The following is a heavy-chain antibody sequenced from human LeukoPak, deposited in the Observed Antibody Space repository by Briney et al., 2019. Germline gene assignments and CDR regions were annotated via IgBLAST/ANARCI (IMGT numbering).Heavy chain of an antibody. CDR3: ARGGDRRGFDY. D-gene: IGHD1-14*01. J-gene: IGHJ4*02. CDR2: IYDSGTT. CDR1: GGSISSGGYY. V-gene: IGHV4-31*03. Sequence: TTSETLSLTCTVSGGSISSGGYYWSWIRQHPGKGLEWIGYIYDSGTTYYNPALQSRVTISVDTSDNQFSLELRSLTAADTAVYYCARGGDRRGFDYWGQGTLVTVSS.